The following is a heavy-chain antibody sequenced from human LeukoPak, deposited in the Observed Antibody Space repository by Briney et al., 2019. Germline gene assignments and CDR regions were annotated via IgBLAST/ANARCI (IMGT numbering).Heavy chain of an antibody. Sequence: ASVKVSCKASGGTFSSYAISWVRQAPGQGLEWMGGIIPIFGTANYAQKFQGRVTITADESTSTAYMELSSLRSEDTAMFYCASTRSIYYYYMDVWGKGTTVTVSS. D-gene: IGHD2-2*01. CDR3: ASTRSIYYYYMDV. V-gene: IGHV1-69*13. CDR2: IIPIFGTA. CDR1: GGTFSSYA. J-gene: IGHJ6*03.